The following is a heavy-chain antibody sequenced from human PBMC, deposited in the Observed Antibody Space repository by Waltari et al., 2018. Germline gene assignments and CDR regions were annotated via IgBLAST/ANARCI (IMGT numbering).Heavy chain of an antibody. CDR2: VSYSGTT. CDR3: ATYIGASVGTAAFDV. CDR1: GVSITSNRHY. V-gene: IGHV4-39*01. D-gene: IGHD5-12*01. Sequence: QLQLQESGPRLVRPSETLSLICRVSGVSITSNRHYWAWIRQSPGQGLEWIGTVSYSGTTDISTSLKSRVSVSRDTSKNQVSLILGSVTAADMAVYYCATYIGASVGTAAFDVWGQGTMVTVSS. J-gene: IGHJ3*01.